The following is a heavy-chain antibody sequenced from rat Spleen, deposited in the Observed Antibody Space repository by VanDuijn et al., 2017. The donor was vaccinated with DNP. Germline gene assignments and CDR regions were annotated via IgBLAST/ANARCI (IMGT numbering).Heavy chain of an antibody. CDR2: ISNSGGGT. J-gene: IGHJ1*01. V-gene: IGHV5S23*01. Sequence: EVQLVESGGGLVQPGRSLKLSCAASGFSFSDYYMAWVRQAPKKGLEWVASISNSGGGTYHRDSVKGRFTISRDNAKSTLYLQMDSLRSEDTATYFCTRDSGDWYFDFWGPGTMVTVSS. CDR1: GFSFSDYY. D-gene: IGHD1-1*01. CDR3: TRDSGDWYFDF.